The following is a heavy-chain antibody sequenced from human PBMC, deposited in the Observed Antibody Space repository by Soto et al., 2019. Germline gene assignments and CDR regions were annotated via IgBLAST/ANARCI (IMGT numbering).Heavy chain of an antibody. CDR2: IYQSGVT. D-gene: IGHD6-19*01. CDR3: AGMPYTSGLRFDP. J-gene: IGHJ5*02. CDR1: GDSYSISTYS. V-gene: IGHV4-30-2*01. Sequence: SETLSLTCNMSGDSYSISTYSWSWIRQPPGKALQWIGFIYQSGVTSYNPSLASRVSISLDRSNNQCSLKLKSVTAADTAVYFWAGMPYTSGLRFDPWGPGTLVTFSS.